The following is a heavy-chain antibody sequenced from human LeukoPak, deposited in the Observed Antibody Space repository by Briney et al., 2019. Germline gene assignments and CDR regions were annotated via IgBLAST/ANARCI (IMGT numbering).Heavy chain of an antibody. V-gene: IGHV3-21*01. CDR3: ARLEAYSGSLDY. CDR2: ISSSSSYI. J-gene: IGHJ4*02. Sequence: GGSLRLSCAASGFTFSSYSMDWVRQAPGKGLEWVSSISSSSSYIYYADSVKGRFTISRDNAKNSLYLQMNSLRAEDTAVYYCARLEAYSGSLDYWGQGTLVTVSS. D-gene: IGHD1-26*01. CDR1: GFTFSSYS.